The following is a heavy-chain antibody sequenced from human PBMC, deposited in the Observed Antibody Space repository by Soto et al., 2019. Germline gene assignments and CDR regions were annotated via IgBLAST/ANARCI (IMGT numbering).Heavy chain of an antibody. D-gene: IGHD6-19*01. CDR2: VIPIFGTA. Sequence: SVKVSCKASGGTFSSYAISWVRQAPGQGLEWMGGVIPIFGTANYAQKFQGRVTITADESTSTAYMELSSLRSEDTAVYYCAIDIAVAGNWYFDLWGRGTLVTVSS. V-gene: IGHV1-69*13. CDR3: AIDIAVAGNWYFDL. CDR1: GGTFSSYA. J-gene: IGHJ2*01.